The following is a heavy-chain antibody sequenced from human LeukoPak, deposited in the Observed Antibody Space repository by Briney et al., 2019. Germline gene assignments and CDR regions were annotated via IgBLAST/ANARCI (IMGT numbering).Heavy chain of an antibody. CDR2: INPNSGGT. V-gene: IGHV1-2*02. CDR1: GYTFTVYN. J-gene: IGHJ5*02. D-gene: IGHD3-3*01. CDR3: ARDPFYDFWSGYSPRWFDP. Sequence: ASVKLSFTSSGYTFTVYNMHWVRHAPGQGLGWMGWINPNSGGTNYPQKFRGRVTMTRDTSISTAYMELSRLRSDDTAVYYCARDPFYDFWSGYSPRWFDPWGQGTLVSVSS.